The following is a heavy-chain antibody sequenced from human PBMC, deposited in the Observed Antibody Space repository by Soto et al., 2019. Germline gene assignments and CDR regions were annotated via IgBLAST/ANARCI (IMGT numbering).Heavy chain of an antibody. CDR2: IYHSGST. D-gene: IGHD5-18*01. V-gene: IGHV4-4*02. Sequence: SETLSLTCAVSSGSISSSNWWSWVRQPPGKGLEWIGEIYHSGSTNYNPSLKSRVTISVDKSKNQFSLKLSSVTAADTAVYYCARGGPVDTAMVDYYYYYMDVWGKGTTVTVSS. CDR1: SGSISSSNW. J-gene: IGHJ6*03. CDR3: ARGGPVDTAMVDYYYYYMDV.